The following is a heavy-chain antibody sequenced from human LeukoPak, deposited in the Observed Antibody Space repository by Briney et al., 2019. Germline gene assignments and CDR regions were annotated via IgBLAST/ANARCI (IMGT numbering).Heavy chain of an antibody. CDR1: GYTFTSYY. CDR3: ARIMITFGGVIGLHPDDDY. J-gene: IGHJ4*02. CDR2: INPSGGST. V-gene: IGHV1-46*01. D-gene: IGHD3-16*02. Sequence: GASVKVSCKASGYTFTSYYMHWVRQAPGQGLEWMGIINPSGGSTSYAQKFQGRVTITADKSTSTAYMELSSLRSEDTAVYYCARIMITFGGVIGLHPDDDYWGQGTLVTVSS.